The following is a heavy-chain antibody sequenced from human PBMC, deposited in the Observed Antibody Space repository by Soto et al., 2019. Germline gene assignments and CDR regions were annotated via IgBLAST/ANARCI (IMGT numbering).Heavy chain of an antibody. CDR1: GGSISGDY. V-gene: IGHV4-59*01. D-gene: IGHD4-17*01. CDR3: ARDLFNYGAWYNWFDP. CDR2: IYYSGST. Sequence: PSETLSLTCNVSGGSISGDYWSWIRQPPGKGRGWIGYIYYSGSTNYNPSLKSRVTISVDTSKNQFSLKLSSVTAADTAVYYCARDLFNYGAWYNWFDPWGQGTRDTVSS. J-gene: IGHJ5*02.